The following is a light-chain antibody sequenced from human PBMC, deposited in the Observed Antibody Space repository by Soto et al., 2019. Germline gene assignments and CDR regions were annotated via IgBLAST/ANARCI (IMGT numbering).Light chain of an antibody. CDR2: GAS. CDR3: QQYGRSPLT. V-gene: IGKV3-20*01. CDR1: QSVSSSY. J-gene: IGKJ3*01. Sequence: EIVLTQSPGTLSLSPGERATLSCRASQSVSSSYLAWYQQKPGQAPGLLIYGASSRATGIPDRFSGSGSGTDFTLTISRLEPEDFAVYYCQQYGRSPLTFGPGTKVDIK.